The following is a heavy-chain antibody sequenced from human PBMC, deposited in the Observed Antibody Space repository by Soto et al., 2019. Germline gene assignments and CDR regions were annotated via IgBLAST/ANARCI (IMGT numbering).Heavy chain of an antibody. J-gene: IGHJ4*02. Sequence: SETLSLTCTVAGESFGAYYWSWIRKSPGKGLEWIGEVYHSGDTKYNPSLKSRVTISEDPSKNQFSLRMTSMTAADTGVYYCARGFSNSVTTRFDSWGQGTLVTVSS. V-gene: IGHV4-34*01. D-gene: IGHD4-17*01. CDR2: VYHSGDT. CDR3: ARGFSNSVTTRFDS. CDR1: GESFGAYY.